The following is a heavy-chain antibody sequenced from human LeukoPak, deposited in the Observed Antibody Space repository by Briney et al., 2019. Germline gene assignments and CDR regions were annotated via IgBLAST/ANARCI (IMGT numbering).Heavy chain of an antibody. D-gene: IGHD3-22*01. CDR2: IYYSGST. CDR3: ARDSDGSSGYNWFDP. J-gene: IGHJ5*02. CDR1: GGSISSYY. Sequence: PSETLSLTCTVSGGSISSYYWSWIRQPPGKGLEWIGYIYYSGSTNYNPSLKSRVTISVDTSRNQFSLKLSSVTAADTAVYYCARDSDGSSGYNWFDPWGQGTLVTVSS. V-gene: IGHV4-59*01.